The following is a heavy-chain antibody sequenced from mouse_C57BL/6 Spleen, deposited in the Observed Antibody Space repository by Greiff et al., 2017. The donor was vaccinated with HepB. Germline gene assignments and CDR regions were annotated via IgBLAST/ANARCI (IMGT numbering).Heavy chain of an antibody. V-gene: IGHV1-69*01. CDR2: IDPSDSYT. J-gene: IGHJ2*01. CDR1: GYTSTSYW. Sequence: VQLQQPGAELVMPGASVKLSCKASGYTSTSYWMHWVKQRPGQGLEWIGEIDPSDSYTNYNQKFKGKSTLTVDKSSSTAYMQLSSLTSEDSAVYYCARGGTTVVEGYYFDYWGQGTTLTVSS. CDR3: ARGGTTVVEGYYFDY. D-gene: IGHD1-1*01.